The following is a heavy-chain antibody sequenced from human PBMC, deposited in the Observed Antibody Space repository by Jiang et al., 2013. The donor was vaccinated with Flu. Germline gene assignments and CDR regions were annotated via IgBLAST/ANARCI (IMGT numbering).Heavy chain of an antibody. D-gene: IGHD6-13*01. Sequence: LLKPSETLSLTCTVSGGSFRSSSYLWGWIRQPPGKGLEWIGSIYYSGSTYYNPSLKSRVTISLDTSKNQFSLKLNSVTAADTAVYYCARQLGSFDYWGQGTLVTVSS. V-gene: IGHV4-39*07. CDR3: ARQLGSFDY. J-gene: IGHJ4*02. CDR2: IYYSGST. CDR1: GGSFRSSSYL.